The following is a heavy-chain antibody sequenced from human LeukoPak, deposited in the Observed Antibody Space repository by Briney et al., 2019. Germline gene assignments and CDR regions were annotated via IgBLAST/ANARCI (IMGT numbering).Heavy chain of an antibody. J-gene: IGHJ4*02. CDR1: GFTFSSYG. CDR2: ISGSGSST. D-gene: IGHD3-10*01. Sequence: GGSLRLSCAASGFTFSSYGMSWVRQAPGKGLEWVSGISGSGSSTYYADSVKGRFTISRDNSKNTLFLQMNSLRAEDTAVYYCAKGYYGSGSYGWFDYWGQGTLVTVSS. CDR3: AKGYYGSGSYGWFDY. V-gene: IGHV3-23*01.